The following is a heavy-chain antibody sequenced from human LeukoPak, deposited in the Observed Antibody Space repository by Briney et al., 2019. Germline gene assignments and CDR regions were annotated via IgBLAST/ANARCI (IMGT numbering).Heavy chain of an antibody. CDR2: INPNSGGT. CDR3: ARRTAVAGLNYYYYGMDV. J-gene: IGHJ6*02. CDR1: GYTFTGYY. D-gene: IGHD6-19*01. V-gene: IGHV1-2*02. Sequence: GASVKVSCKASGYTFTGYYMHWVRQAPGQGLEWMGWINPNSGGTNYAQKFRGRVTMTRDTSISTAYMELSRLRSDDTAVYYCARRTAVAGLNYYYYGMDVWGQGTTVTVSS.